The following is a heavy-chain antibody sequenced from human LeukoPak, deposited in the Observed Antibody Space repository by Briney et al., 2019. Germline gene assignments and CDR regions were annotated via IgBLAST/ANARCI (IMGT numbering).Heavy chain of an antibody. CDR1: GFTFSSYA. V-gene: IGHV3-48*04. Sequence: GGSLRLSCAASGFTFSSYAMSWVRQAPGKGLEWVSYITSSSSTIYYADSVKGRFTISRDNAKNSLYLQMNSLRAEDTAVYYCARDVVGPLDYWGQGTLVTVSS. CDR3: ARDVVGPLDY. J-gene: IGHJ4*02. D-gene: IGHD2-21*01. CDR2: ITSSSSTI.